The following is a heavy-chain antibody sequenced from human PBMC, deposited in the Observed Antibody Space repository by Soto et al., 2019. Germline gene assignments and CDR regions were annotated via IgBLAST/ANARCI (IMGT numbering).Heavy chain of an antibody. CDR2: IDSDGSGT. D-gene: IGHD2-15*01. CDR3: AREYLYCSGGSCYSDGFDI. V-gene: IGHV3-74*01. CDR1: EFTFSDFW. J-gene: IGHJ3*02. Sequence: EVQLVESGGGLVQPGGSLRLSCTASEFTFSDFWMHWVRQAPGKGLVWVSRIDSDGSGTTYADSVKGRFTISRDNANNTVFLQMNSLRAEDTAVYYCAREYLYCSGGSCYSDGFDIWGQGSMLTVSS.